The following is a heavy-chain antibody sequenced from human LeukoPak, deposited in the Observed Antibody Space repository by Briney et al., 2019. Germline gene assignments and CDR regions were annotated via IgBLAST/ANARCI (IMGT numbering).Heavy chain of an antibody. Sequence: GGSLRLSCAASGFTFSDHWMHWVRQAPGKGLEWVAIMNHDGNEKAYVDSVKGRFTISRDNAKNSLYLQMNSLRAEDTAVYYCASSVQGDYWGQGTLVTVSS. J-gene: IGHJ4*02. CDR1: GFTFSDHW. D-gene: IGHD3-10*02. CDR3: ASSVQGDY. CDR2: MNHDGNEK. V-gene: IGHV3-7*01.